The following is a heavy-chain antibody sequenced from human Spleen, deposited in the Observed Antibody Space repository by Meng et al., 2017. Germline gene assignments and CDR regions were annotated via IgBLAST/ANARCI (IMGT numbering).Heavy chain of an antibody. CDR3: ARDRRRLGYCSGGSCYSGWFDP. D-gene: IGHD2-15*01. CDR2: FNTNTGNP. CDR1: GYTFTSYA. V-gene: IGHV7-4-1*02. J-gene: IGHJ5*02. Sequence: QVQLVQAGAELKKPGASVTVSFTAFGYTFTSYAMNWVRQAPGQGLEWMGWFNTNTGNPTYAQGFTGRFVFSLDTSVSTAYLQISSLKAEDTAVYYCARDRRRLGYCSGGSCYSGWFDPWGQGTLVTVSS.